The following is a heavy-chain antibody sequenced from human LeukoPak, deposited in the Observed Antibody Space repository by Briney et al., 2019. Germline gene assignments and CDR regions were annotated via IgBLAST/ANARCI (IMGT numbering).Heavy chain of an antibody. J-gene: IGHJ6*02. CDR3: ARLRGGRYCSGGGCNYYGMDV. CDR1: GGSISSGGYY. D-gene: IGHD2-15*01. Sequence: PSETLSLTCTVSGGSISSGGYYWSWIRQPPGKGLEWIGEINHSGSTNYNPSLKSRVTISVDTSKNQFSLKLSSVTAADTAVYYCARLRGGRYCSGGGCNYYGMDVWGQGTTVTVSS. V-gene: IGHV4-39*07. CDR2: INHSGST.